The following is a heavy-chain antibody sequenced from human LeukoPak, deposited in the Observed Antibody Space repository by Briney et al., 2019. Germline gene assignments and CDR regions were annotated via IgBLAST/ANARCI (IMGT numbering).Heavy chain of an antibody. CDR3: ARCWYNWNAPSDAFDI. D-gene: IGHD1-1*01. J-gene: IGHJ3*02. V-gene: IGHV4-59*01. CDR2: IYYSGST. CDR1: GGSISSYY. Sequence: SETLSLTCTVSGGSISSYYWSWIRQPPGKGLEWIGYIYYSGSTNYNPSLKSRVTISVDTSKNQFSLKLSSVTAADTAVYYCARCWYNWNAPSDAFDIWGQGTMVTVSS.